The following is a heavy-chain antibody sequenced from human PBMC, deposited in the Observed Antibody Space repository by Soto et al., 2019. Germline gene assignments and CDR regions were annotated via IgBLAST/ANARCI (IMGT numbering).Heavy chain of an antibody. V-gene: IGHV1-69*13. CDR2: IIPILGTA. Sequence: ASVKVSCKASGATFNNNAISWVRQAPGQGLEWMGGIIPILGTANYAQKFQGRVTITADESTSTGYMELSSLRSEDTAVYYCARPYDSSDYYGGGMDVWGQGTTVTVSS. D-gene: IGHD3-22*01. J-gene: IGHJ6*02. CDR1: GATFNNNA. CDR3: ARPYDSSDYYGGGMDV.